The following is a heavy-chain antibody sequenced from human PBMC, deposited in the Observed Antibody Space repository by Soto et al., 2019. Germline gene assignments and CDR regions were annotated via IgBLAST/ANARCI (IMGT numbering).Heavy chain of an antibody. J-gene: IGHJ6*02. CDR2: ISAYNGNT. Sequence: ASVKVSCKASGYTFTSYGISWVRQAPGQGLEWMGRISAYNGNTNYAQKLQGRVTMTTDTSTSTAYMELRSLRSDDTAVYYCARHSPRIQLWSPYYYYGMDVWGQGTTVTVSS. V-gene: IGHV1-18*04. D-gene: IGHD5-18*01. CDR1: GYTFTSYG. CDR3: ARHSPRIQLWSPYYYYGMDV.